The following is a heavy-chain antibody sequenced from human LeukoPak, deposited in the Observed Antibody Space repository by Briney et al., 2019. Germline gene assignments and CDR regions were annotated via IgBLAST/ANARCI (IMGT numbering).Heavy chain of an antibody. CDR2: ILYDGSDK. CDR1: GFTFSTYG. CDR3: AKDQSGGYYGYFDY. V-gene: IGHV3-30*18. Sequence: PGRSLRLSCAASGFTFSTYGMHWVRQAPGKGLEWVAVILYDGSDKYYADSVKGRFTISRDNSKNTLYLQMNSLRAEDTAVYYCAKDQSGGYYGYFDYWGQGTLVTVSS. J-gene: IGHJ4*02. D-gene: IGHD3-22*01.